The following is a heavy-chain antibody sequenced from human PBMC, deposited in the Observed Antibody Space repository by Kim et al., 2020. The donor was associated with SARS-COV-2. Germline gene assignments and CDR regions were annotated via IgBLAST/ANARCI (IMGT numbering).Heavy chain of an antibody. Sequence: GGSLRLSCAASGFTFSSYAMSWVRQAPGKGLEWVSAISGSGGSTYYADSVKGRFTISRDNSKNTLYLQMNSLRAEDTAVYYCAKDSSSWYVAAHDYWGQGTLVTVSS. V-gene: IGHV3-23*01. CDR3: AKDSSSWYVAAHDY. CDR1: GFTFSSYA. D-gene: IGHD6-13*01. CDR2: ISGSGGST. J-gene: IGHJ4*02.